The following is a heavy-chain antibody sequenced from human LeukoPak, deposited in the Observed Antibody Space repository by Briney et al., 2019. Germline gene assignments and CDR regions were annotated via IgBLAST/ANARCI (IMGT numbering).Heavy chain of an antibody. J-gene: IGHJ4*02. CDR1: GFTLSSCA. CDR2: ISGSGGRT. CDR3: AKGLNSGYDSELFDY. V-gene: IGHV3-23*01. D-gene: IGHD5-12*01. Sequence: AGGSLRLLCAASGFTLSSCAMSWVRQVPGKGLEWVSTISGSGGRTYYADSVMGRVTISRDNSKNTLFLQMNILRAEDTAVYYCAKGLNSGYDSELFDYWGQGTLVTVSS.